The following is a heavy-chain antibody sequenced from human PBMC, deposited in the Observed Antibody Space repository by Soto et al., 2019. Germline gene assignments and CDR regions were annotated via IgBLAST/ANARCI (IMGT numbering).Heavy chain of an antibody. CDR1: GGSISSGGYY. J-gene: IGHJ6*02. V-gene: IGHV4-31*03. Sequence: SETLSLTCTVSGGSISSGGYYWSWIRQHPGKGLEWIGYIYYSGSTYYNPSLKSRVTISVDTSKNQFSLKLSSVTAADTAVYYCARGYGSGSYSTPYYYYYYGMDVWGQGTTVTVSS. CDR2: IYYSGST. CDR3: ARGYGSGSYSTPYYYYYYGMDV. D-gene: IGHD3-10*01.